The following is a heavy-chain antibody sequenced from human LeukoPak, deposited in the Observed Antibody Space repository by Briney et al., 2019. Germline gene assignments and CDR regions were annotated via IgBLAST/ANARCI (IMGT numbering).Heavy chain of an antibody. V-gene: IGHV1-2*02. CDR2: INPNSGGT. Sequence: ASVKVSCKASGHTFTGYYMHWVRQAPGQGLEWMGWINPNSGGTNYAQKFQGRVTMTRDTSISTAYMELSRLRSDDTAVYYCAKGYSGYDYHGSFDYWGQGTLVTVSS. D-gene: IGHD5-12*01. CDR3: AKGYSGYDYHGSFDY. J-gene: IGHJ4*02. CDR1: GHTFTGYY.